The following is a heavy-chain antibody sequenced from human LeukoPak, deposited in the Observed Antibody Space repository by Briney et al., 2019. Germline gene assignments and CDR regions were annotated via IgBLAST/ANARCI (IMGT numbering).Heavy chain of an antibody. V-gene: IGHV1-69*13. Sequence: SVKVSCKASGGTFSSYAISWVRQAPGQGLEWMGGIIPTFGTANYAQKFQGRVTITADESTSTAYMELSSLRSEDTAVYYCARGAPRITIFGVVTYFDYWGQGTLVTVSS. J-gene: IGHJ4*02. D-gene: IGHD3-3*01. CDR1: GGTFSSYA. CDR3: ARGAPRITIFGVVTYFDY. CDR2: IIPTFGTA.